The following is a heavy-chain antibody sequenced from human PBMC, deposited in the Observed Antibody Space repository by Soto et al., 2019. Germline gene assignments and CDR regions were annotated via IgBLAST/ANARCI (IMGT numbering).Heavy chain of an antibody. CDR3: AREDRVAVAGFDY. J-gene: IGHJ4*02. Sequence: SETLSLTCTVSGGSISSYYWGWIRQPPGKGLEWIGYIYYSGSTNYNPPLKSRVTISVDTSKNQFSLKLSSVTAADTAVYYCAREDRVAVAGFDYWGQGTLVTVSS. D-gene: IGHD6-19*01. V-gene: IGHV4-59*01. CDR1: GGSISSYY. CDR2: IYYSGST.